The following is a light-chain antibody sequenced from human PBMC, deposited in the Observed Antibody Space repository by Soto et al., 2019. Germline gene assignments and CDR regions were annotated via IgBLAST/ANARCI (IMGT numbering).Light chain of an antibody. CDR1: QGISSY. V-gene: IGKV1-8*01. CDR2: TAS. J-gene: IGKJ2*02. CDR3: QQYYSYPRT. Sequence: AIRMTQSPSSFSASTGDRVTITCRACQGISSYLAWYQQKPGKAPKLLIYTASTLQSGVPSRFSGSGSGTDFTLTISCLQSEDFTTYYCQQYYSYPRTFGQGTKLEIK.